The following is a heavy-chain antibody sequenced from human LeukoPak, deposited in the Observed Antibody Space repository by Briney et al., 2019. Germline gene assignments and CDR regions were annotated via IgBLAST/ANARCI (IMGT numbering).Heavy chain of an antibody. V-gene: IGHV1-69*04. CDR1: GGTFSSYA. Sequence: SVKVSCKASGGTFSSYAISWVRQAPGQGLEWMGRIIPILGIANYAQKFQGRVTITADKSTSTAYMELSSLRSEDTAVYYCAGAMGFRFPDDAFDIWGQGTTVTVSS. CDR3: AGAMGFRFPDDAFDI. D-gene: IGHD3-10*01. J-gene: IGHJ3*02. CDR2: IIPILGIA.